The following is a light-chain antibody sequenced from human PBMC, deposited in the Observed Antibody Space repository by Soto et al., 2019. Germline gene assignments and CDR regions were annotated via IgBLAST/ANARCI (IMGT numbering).Light chain of an antibody. Sequence: DIQMTQSPSTLSASVGDSVTLACRASQNINIWLAWYQQKPGKAPNLLIYGASSLDSGVPSRFSGSGSGTEFTLTINSLQPEDFATYYCEQYQSYPWTFGQGTKVDIK. J-gene: IGKJ1*01. CDR2: GAS. V-gene: IGKV1-5*01. CDR3: EQYQSYPWT. CDR1: QNINIW.